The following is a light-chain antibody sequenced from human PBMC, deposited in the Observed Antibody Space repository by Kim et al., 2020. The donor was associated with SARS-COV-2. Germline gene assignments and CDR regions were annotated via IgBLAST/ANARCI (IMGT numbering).Light chain of an antibody. Sequence: TTISCTGTSSYVGGYNYVSWYQQHPGKAPKLMIYDVSNRPSGVSNRFSGSKSGNTASLTISGLQAEDEADYYCSSYTSSSTLGVVFGGGTQLTVL. V-gene: IGLV2-14*03. CDR1: SSYVGGYNY. CDR3: SSYTSSSTLGVV. J-gene: IGLJ2*01. CDR2: DVS.